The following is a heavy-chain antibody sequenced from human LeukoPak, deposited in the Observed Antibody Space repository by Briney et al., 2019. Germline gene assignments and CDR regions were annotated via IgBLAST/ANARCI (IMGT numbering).Heavy chain of an antibody. CDR3: AKDYCGGDCYPDY. CDR2: ISYDGSNK. Sequence: GGSLRLSCAVSGFSVTNNYMSWVRQAPGKGLEWVAVISYDGSNKYYADSVKGRFTISRDNSKNTLYLQMNSLRAEDTAVYYCAKDYCGGDCYPDYWGQGTLVTVSS. D-gene: IGHD2-21*02. V-gene: IGHV3-30*18. J-gene: IGHJ4*02. CDR1: GFSVTNNY.